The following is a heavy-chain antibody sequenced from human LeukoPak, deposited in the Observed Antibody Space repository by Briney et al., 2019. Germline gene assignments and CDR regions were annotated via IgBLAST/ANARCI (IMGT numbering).Heavy chain of an antibody. V-gene: IGHV4-30-2*01. J-gene: IGHJ4*02. CDR2: IYHSGST. CDR3: ARGKILDY. Sequence: SQTLSLTCTVYGGSLSSGGYYWSWIRQPPGKGLEWIGYIYHSGSTYYNPSLKSRVTISVDRSKNQFSLKLSSVTAADTAVYYCARGKILDYWGQGTLVTVSS. D-gene: IGHD2-15*01. CDR1: GGSLSSGGYY.